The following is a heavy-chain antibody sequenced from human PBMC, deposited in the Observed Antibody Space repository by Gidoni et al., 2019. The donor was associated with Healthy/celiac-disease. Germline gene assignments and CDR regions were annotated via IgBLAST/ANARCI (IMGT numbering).Heavy chain of an antibody. CDR2: ISGSGGST. V-gene: IGHV3-23*01. J-gene: IGHJ4*02. CDR3: AKVFSPAAMRGAHFDY. D-gene: IGHD2-2*01. Sequence: EVQLLASGGGLVQPGGSLRLSCAASGLTFSSYAMSWVRQAPGKGLEWVSAISGSGGSTYYADSVKGRFTISRDNSKNTLYLQMNSLRAEDTAVYYCAKVFSPAAMRGAHFDYWGQGTLVTVSS. CDR1: GLTFSSYA.